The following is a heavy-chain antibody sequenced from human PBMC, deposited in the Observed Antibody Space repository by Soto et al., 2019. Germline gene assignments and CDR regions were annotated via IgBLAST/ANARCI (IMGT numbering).Heavy chain of an antibody. J-gene: IGHJ6*02. CDR2: IYHSGST. Sequence: SETLSLTCTVSGGSISSYYWSWIRQPPGKGLEWIGEIYHSGSTNYNPSLKSRVTISVDKSKNQFSLKLSSVTAADTAVYYCARGGRRDDYYYGMDVWGQGTTVTVSS. V-gene: IGHV4-59*12. CDR3: ARGGRRDDYYYGMDV. CDR1: GGSISSYY.